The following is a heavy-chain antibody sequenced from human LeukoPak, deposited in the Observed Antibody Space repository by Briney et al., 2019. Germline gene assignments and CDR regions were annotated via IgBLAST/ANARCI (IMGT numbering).Heavy chain of an antibody. J-gene: IGHJ4*02. D-gene: IGHD3-10*01. Sequence: PSETLSLTCTVSGGSISSSSYYWGWIRQPPGKGLEWIGSIYYSGSTYYNPSLESRVTISVDTSKNQFSLKLSSVTAADTAVYYCARGPGSAGLPFDYWGQGTLVTVSS. V-gene: IGHV4-39*07. CDR1: GGSISSSSYY. CDR3: ARGPGSAGLPFDY. CDR2: IYYSGST.